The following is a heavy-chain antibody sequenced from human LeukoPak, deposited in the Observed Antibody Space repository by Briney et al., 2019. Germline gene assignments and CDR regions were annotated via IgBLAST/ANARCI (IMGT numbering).Heavy chain of an antibody. J-gene: IGHJ4*02. CDR1: GFTFSSYT. CDR3: VRAHGTYAPLGC. CDR2: ISSSSSYT. D-gene: IGHD2-2*01. Sequence: PGGSLRLSCAGSGFTFSSYTMSWVRQAPGKGLEWISSISSSSSYTYYADPAKGRFTISRDNTKRSLVLQMNSLRAEDTAVYYCVRAHGTYAPLGCWGQGILVTVSS. V-gene: IGHV3-21*01.